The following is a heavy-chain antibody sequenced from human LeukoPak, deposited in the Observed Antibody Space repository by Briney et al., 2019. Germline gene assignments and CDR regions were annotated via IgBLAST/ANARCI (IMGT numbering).Heavy chain of an antibody. J-gene: IGHJ3*02. V-gene: IGHV3-23*01. D-gene: IGHD2/OR15-2a*01. CDR3: AKENSPRLRVDPFDI. Sequence: GGSLRLSCAASGFTFYNYTMIWVRQAPGKGLEWVSAISGSGGSTYYADSVKGRFTISRDNPKNTLYLQMDSLRADDTSLYYCAKENSPRLRVDPFDIWGQGTLVTVSS. CDR1: GFTFYNYT. CDR2: ISGSGGST.